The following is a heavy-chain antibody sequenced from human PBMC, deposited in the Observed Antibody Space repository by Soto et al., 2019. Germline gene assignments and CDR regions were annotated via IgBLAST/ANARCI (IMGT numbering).Heavy chain of an antibody. Sequence: ASVKVSCKASGYTFTSYYMHWVRQAPGQGLEWMGIINPSGGSTSYAQKFQGRVTMTRDTSTSTVYMELSSLRSEDTAVYYCARAGLYTVTTKDYYYYVMDVWGQGTTVTVSS. CDR1: GYTFTSYY. CDR2: INPSGGST. J-gene: IGHJ6*02. CDR3: ARAGLYTVTTKDYYYYVMDV. V-gene: IGHV1-46*01. D-gene: IGHD4-4*01.